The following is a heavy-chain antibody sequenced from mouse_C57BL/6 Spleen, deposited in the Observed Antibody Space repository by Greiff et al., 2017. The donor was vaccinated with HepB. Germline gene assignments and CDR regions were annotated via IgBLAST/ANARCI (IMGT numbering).Heavy chain of an antibody. D-gene: IGHD3-3*01. CDR2: IYPGDGDT. J-gene: IGHJ4*01. CDR1: GYAFSSYW. Sequence: QVQLQQSGAELVKPGASVKISCKASGYAFSSYWMNWVKQRPGKGLEWIGQIYPGDGDTTYNGKFQGKATLTADKSSSTADMQLSSLTSEDSAVYFCARGDFHAMDYWGQGTSVTVSS. CDR3: ARGDFHAMDY. V-gene: IGHV1-80*01.